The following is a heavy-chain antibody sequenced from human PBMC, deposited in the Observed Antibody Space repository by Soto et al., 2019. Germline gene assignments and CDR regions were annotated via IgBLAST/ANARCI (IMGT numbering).Heavy chain of an antibody. CDR2: IYWDDDK. V-gene: IGHV2-5*02. Sequence: QITLKESGPTLVKPTQTLTLTCTFSGFSLSTSGVGVGWIRQPPGKALEWLALIYWDDDKRYSPSLKNRLTITQDTSKNQVVLTMTNMDPVNTATDDCAHMIFGVVTPTYWFDPWGQGTLVTVSS. J-gene: IGHJ5*02. D-gene: IGHD3-3*01. CDR3: AHMIFGVVTPTYWFDP. CDR1: GFSLSTSGVG.